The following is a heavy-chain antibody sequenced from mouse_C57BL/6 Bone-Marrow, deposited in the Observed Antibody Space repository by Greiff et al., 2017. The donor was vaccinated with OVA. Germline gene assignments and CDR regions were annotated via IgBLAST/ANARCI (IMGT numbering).Heavy chain of an antibody. Sequence: EVMLVESGGGLVQPGGSLKLSCAASGFTFSDYYMYWVRQTPEKRLEWVAYISNGGGSTYYPDTVKGRFTISRDNAKNTLYLQMSRLKSEDTAMYYCARLNPYYFDYWGQGTTLTVSS. J-gene: IGHJ2*01. D-gene: IGHD6-1*01. V-gene: IGHV5-12*01. CDR2: ISNGGGST. CDR1: GFTFSDYY. CDR3: ARLNPYYFDY.